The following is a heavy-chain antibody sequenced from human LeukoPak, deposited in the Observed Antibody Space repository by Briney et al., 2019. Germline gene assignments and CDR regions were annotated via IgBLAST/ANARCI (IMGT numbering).Heavy chain of an antibody. Sequence: ASVKVSCKASGYTFTSYYMHWVRQAPGQGLEWMGIINPSGGSTSYAQKFQGRVTMTRDTSTSTVYMELSSLRSEDTAVYYCARVPASSSNYDILTGYFGFYYYYYLDVWGKGTTVTISS. CDR2: INPSGGST. CDR1: GYTFTSYY. J-gene: IGHJ6*03. V-gene: IGHV1-46*01. CDR3: ARVPASSSNYDILTGYFGFYYYYYLDV. D-gene: IGHD3-9*01.